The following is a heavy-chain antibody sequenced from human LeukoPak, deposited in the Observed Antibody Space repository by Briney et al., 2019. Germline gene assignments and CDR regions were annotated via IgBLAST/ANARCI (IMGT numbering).Heavy chain of an antibody. J-gene: IGHJ4*02. V-gene: IGHV4-39*01. Sequence: SETLSLTCTVSGGSISSSNYYWGWIRQPPGKGLEWIGSIYYSGSTYYSPSLKSRVTISVDTSKNQFSLKLSSVTAADTAVYYCARHRDTAMVVPFDYWGQGTLVTVSS. CDR3: ARHRDTAMVVPFDY. D-gene: IGHD5-18*01. CDR1: GGSISSSNYY. CDR2: IYYSGST.